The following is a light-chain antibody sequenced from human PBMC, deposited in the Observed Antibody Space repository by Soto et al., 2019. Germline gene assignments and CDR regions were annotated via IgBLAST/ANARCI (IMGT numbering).Light chain of an antibody. CDR2: TAS. V-gene: IGKV1-39*01. Sequence: IHMTQSPSSMSASVGDRVTITCRARQRISFYLNWYRQKPGKAPKLLIYTASNVQSGVPSRISGSGSGTDFTLTISSLQPEDFATYYCQQSYNMPRTFGQGTKVEMK. J-gene: IGKJ1*01. CDR1: QRISFY. CDR3: QQSYNMPRT.